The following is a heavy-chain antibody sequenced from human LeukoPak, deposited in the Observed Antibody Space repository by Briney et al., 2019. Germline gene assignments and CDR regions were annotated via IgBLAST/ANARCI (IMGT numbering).Heavy chain of an antibody. Sequence: SETLSLTCAVYGGSFSGYYWSWIRQPPGKGLEWIGEINHSGSTNYNPSLKSRVTISVDTSKNQFSLKLSSVTAADTAVYYCARPSFSSSWYRYYYYGMDVWGQGTTVTVSS. J-gene: IGHJ6*02. D-gene: IGHD6-13*01. CDR3: ARPSFSSSWYRYYYYGMDV. V-gene: IGHV4-34*01. CDR2: INHSGST. CDR1: GGSFSGYY.